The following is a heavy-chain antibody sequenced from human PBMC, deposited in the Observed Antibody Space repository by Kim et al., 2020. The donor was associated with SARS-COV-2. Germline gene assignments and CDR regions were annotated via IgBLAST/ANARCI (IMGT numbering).Heavy chain of an antibody. CDR3: ARGRPYYYGSGSYY. Sequence: AGSRKGRFTISRDNSKNTLYLQMNSLRAEDTAVYYCARGRPYYYGSGSYYWGQGTLVTVSS. V-gene: IGHV3-30*01. D-gene: IGHD3-10*01. J-gene: IGHJ4*02.